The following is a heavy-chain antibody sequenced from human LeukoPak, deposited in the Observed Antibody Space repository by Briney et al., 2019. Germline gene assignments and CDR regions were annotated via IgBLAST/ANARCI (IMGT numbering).Heavy chain of an antibody. J-gene: IGHJ4*02. Sequence: PSETLSLTCTVFGGSISSYYWSWIRQPPGKGLEWIGYIYYSGSINYNPSLKSRVTISVDTSKNQFSLKLSSVTAADTAVYYCARETHDYYDSSGYYPDTYIFDYWGQGTLVTVSS. D-gene: IGHD3-22*01. CDR2: IYYSGSI. CDR1: GGSISSYY. V-gene: IGHV4-59*01. CDR3: ARETHDYYDSSGYYPDTYIFDY.